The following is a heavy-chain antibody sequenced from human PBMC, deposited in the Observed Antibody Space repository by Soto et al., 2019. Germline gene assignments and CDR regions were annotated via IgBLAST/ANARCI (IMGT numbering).Heavy chain of an antibody. V-gene: IGHV4-59*01. CDR3: ARFIAAAGIKDY. CDR1: GGSISSYY. Sequence: PSETLSLTCTVSGGSISSYYWSWIRQPPGKGLEWIGYIYYSGSTNYNPSLKSRVTISVDTSKNQLSLKLSSVTAADTAVYYCARFIAAAGIKDYWGQGTLVTVS. J-gene: IGHJ4*02. D-gene: IGHD6-13*01. CDR2: IYYSGST.